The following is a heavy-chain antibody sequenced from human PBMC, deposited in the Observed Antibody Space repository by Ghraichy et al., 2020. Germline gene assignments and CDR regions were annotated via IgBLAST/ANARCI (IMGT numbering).Heavy chain of an antibody. Sequence: ASVKVSCKAFGYTLTTHYMHWVRQAPGQGLEWMGVINPSGGSTSYTQKFQGRVTMTRDTSTSTVYMELSSLRSEDTAVYYCARERYDYWSGYYQYYGMDVWGQGTTVTVSS. CDR3: ARERYDYWSGYYQYYGMDV. D-gene: IGHD3-3*01. CDR1: GYTLTTHY. CDR2: INPSGGST. V-gene: IGHV1-46*01. J-gene: IGHJ6*01.